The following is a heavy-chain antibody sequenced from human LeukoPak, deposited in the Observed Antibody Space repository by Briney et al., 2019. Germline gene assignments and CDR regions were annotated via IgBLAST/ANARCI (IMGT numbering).Heavy chain of an antibody. CDR2: IYYSGGT. V-gene: IGHV4-61*05. CDR3: AVGSSRGYY. J-gene: IGHJ4*02. Sequence: PSETLSLTCTVSGGSISSSSYYWGWIRQPPGKGLEWIGYIYYSGGTNYNPSLKSRVTISVDTSKNQFSLKLSSVTAADTAVYYCAVGSSRGYYWGQGTLVTVSS. D-gene: IGHD6-13*01. CDR1: GGSISSSSYY.